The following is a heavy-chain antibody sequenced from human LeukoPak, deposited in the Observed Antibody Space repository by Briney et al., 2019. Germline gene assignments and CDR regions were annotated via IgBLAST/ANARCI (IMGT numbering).Heavy chain of an antibody. CDR1: GFTFSSYW. CDR2: IKQDGSEK. J-gene: IGHJ4*02. D-gene: IGHD6-13*01. Sequence: GGSLRLSCAASGFTFSSYWMSWVRQAPGKGLEWVANIKQDGSEKYYVDSVKGRFTTSRDNSKNTVYLQMNSLRAEDTAVYYCAKRIAATSFDYWGQGTLVTVSS. V-gene: IGHV3-7*03. CDR3: AKRIAATSFDY.